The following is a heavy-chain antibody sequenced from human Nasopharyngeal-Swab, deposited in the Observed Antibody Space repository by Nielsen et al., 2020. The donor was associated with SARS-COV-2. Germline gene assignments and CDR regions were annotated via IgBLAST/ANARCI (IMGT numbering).Heavy chain of an antibody. D-gene: IGHD2-2*01. Sequence: WIRQPPGKGLEWVSGISGSGGSTPYADPVKGRFTIPRDNSKNTLYVQMNSLRAEDTAVYYCAKGGYCSSTSCTAFFDYWGPGPPVTFSS. CDR3: AKGGYCSSTSCTAFFDY. CDR2: ISGSGGST. J-gene: IGHJ4*02. V-gene: IGHV3-23*01.